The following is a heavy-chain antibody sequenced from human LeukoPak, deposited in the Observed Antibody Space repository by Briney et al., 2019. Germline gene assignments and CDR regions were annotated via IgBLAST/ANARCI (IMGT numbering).Heavy chain of an antibody. J-gene: IGHJ6*02. Sequence: GGSLRLSCAASGFTFSSYAMHWVRQAPGKGLEWVAVISYGGSNKYYADSVKGRFAISRDNSKNTLYLQMNSLRAEDTAVYYCAREVYCSSTSCWFYYYYGMDVWGQGTTVTVSS. CDR3: AREVYCSSTSCWFYYYYGMDV. V-gene: IGHV3-30*09. CDR2: ISYGGSNK. D-gene: IGHD2-2*01. CDR1: GFTFSSYA.